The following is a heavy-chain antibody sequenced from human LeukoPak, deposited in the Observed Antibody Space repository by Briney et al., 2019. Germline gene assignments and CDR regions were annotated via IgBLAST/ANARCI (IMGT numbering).Heavy chain of an antibody. CDR2: IIPILGIA. CDR3: ARDLAGRPYDY. V-gene: IGHV1-69*04. CDR1: GGTFSSYA. J-gene: IGHJ4*02. D-gene: IGHD1-1*01. Sequence: ASVKVSCKASGGTFSSYAISWVRQAPGQGLEWMGRIIPILGIANYAQKFQGRVTITADKSTSTAYMELSSLRSEDTAVYYCARDLAGRPYDYWGQGTLVTVSS.